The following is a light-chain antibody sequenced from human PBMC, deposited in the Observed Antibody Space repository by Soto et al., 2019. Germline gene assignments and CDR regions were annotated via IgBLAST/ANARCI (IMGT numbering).Light chain of an antibody. CDR3: QQYNNWPVT. J-gene: IGKJ4*01. CDR1: QSVSSN. Sequence: EIVMTQSPATLSVSPGERATLSCRASQSVSSNLAWYQQKPGQAPRLLIYGASTRATGIPARFSGSGSGTEFTLTISSLQSQDFAAYYCQQYNNWPVTFGGGTKWIS. V-gene: IGKV3-15*01. CDR2: GAS.